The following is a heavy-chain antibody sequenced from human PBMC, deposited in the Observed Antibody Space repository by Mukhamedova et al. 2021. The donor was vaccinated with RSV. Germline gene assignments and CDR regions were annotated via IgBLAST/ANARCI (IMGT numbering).Heavy chain of an antibody. Sequence: KSRVTISVDTSKNQFSLKLSSVTAADTAVYYCARLGGGGRGAHRVFDPWGQGTLVTLFS. CDR3: ARLGGGGRGAHRVFDP. J-gene: IGHJ5*02. D-gene: IGHD3-10*01. V-gene: IGHV4-39*01.